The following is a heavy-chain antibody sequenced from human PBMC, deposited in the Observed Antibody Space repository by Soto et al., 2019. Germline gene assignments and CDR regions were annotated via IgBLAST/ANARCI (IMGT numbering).Heavy chain of an antibody. Sequence: QVQLVQSGAEVKKPGASVKVSCKASGYTFTSYGISWVRQAPGQGLEWMGWISAYNGNTNYAQKLQGRVTMTTDTSTSTAYMELRSLRSDDTAVYYCAKDSQIWLHFGVAFDTWGHGKMVSVSS. CDR2: ISAYNGNT. V-gene: IGHV1-18*01. CDR3: AKDSQIWLHFGVAFDT. D-gene: IGHD5-18*01. CDR1: GYTFTSYG. J-gene: IGHJ3*02.